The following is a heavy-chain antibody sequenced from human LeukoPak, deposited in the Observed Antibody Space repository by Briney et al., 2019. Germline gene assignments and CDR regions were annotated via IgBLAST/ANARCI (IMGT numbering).Heavy chain of an antibody. CDR3: VKRWSGNDLDY. D-gene: IGHD3-3*01. V-gene: IGHV3-64D*09. Sequence: GGSLRLSCSASGFTFSSYGMHWVRQAPGKGLEYVSAISSSGGTTYYADSVKGRFTISRDNSKNTVYLQMSSLRLEDTAEYYCVKRWSGNDLDYWGQGTLVTVSS. J-gene: IGHJ4*02. CDR1: GFTFSSYG. CDR2: ISSSGGTT.